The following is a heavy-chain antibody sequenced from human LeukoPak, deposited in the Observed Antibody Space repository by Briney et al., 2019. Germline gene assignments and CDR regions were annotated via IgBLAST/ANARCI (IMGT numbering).Heavy chain of an antibody. CDR3: ARDRWESK. Sequence: GGSLRLSCAASGFTFSSSTMNWVRQAPGKGLEWISYISTDSTTMYYADSVKGRFTISRDNAKNSLFLHMNTLRDEDTAVYYCARDRWESKWGQGTLVTVSS. CDR1: GFTFSSST. CDR2: ISTDSTTM. D-gene: IGHD1-26*01. V-gene: IGHV3-48*02. J-gene: IGHJ4*02.